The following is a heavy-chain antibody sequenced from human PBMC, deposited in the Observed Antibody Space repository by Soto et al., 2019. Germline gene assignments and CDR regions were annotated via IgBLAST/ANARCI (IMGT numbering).Heavy chain of an antibody. CDR1: GGSISSSSYY. J-gene: IGHJ4*02. D-gene: IGHD2-15*01. CDR2: IYYSGST. V-gene: IGHV4-39*01. CDR3: ARSLGSGGSYIFDY. Sequence: TSETLSLTCTVSGGSISSSSYYWGWIRQPPGKGLEWIGSIYYSGSTYYNPSLKSRVTISVDTSKNQFSLKLSSVTAADTAVYYCARSLGSGGSYIFDYWGQGTLVTAPQ.